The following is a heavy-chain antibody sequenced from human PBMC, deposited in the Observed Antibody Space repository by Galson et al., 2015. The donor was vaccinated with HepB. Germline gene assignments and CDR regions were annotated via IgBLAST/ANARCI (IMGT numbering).Heavy chain of an antibody. CDR2: INPSGGST. J-gene: IGHJ6*02. Sequence: SVKVSCKASGYTFTSHYMHWVRQAPGQGLEWMGIINPSGGSTSYAQKLQGRVTMTRDTSTSTVYMELSSLRSEDTAVYYCARDEGRDYYDSNRYYYGMDVWGQGTTVTVSS. CDR3: ARDEGRDYYDSNRYYYGMDV. CDR1: GYTFTSHY. V-gene: IGHV1-46*04. D-gene: IGHD3-22*01.